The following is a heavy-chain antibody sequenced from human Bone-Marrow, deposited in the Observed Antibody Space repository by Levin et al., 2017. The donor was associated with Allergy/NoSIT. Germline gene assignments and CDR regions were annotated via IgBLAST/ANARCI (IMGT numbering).Heavy chain of an antibody. D-gene: IGHD1-1*01. CDR1: GFLFSNQW. CDR2: IYIADSDT. Sequence: GGSLRLSCKGSGFLFSNQWIAWVRQLPGKGPEWMGIIYIADSDTRYSPSFQGQVTFSADRSISTAYLEWSSLKASDTAMYYCAKTSVDTWLDPWGQGTQVTVSS. J-gene: IGHJ5*02. CDR3: AKTSVDTWLDP. V-gene: IGHV5-51*01.